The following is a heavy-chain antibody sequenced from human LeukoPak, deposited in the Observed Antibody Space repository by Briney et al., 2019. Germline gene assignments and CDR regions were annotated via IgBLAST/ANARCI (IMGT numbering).Heavy chain of an antibody. V-gene: IGHV4-4*07. J-gene: IGHJ6*03. Sequence: SETLSLTCTVSGGSMNNFWWSWTRQPAGKGLEWIGRIYPGGTTDYNPSLKSQVTMSVDTSKNQVSLELSPVTATDTAVYYCAREIPSRAPDYYYYMDVWGKGTTVTVSS. CDR1: GGSMNNFW. D-gene: IGHD2-21*01. CDR2: IYPGGTT. CDR3: AREIPSRAPDYYYYMDV.